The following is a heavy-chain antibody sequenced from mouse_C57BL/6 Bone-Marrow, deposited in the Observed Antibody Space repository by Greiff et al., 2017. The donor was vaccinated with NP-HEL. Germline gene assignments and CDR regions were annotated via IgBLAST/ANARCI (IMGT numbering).Heavy chain of an antibody. D-gene: IGHD4-1*02. J-gene: IGHJ4*01. CDR1: GYTFTSYW. CDR2: INPSSGYT. Sequence: QVQLQQSGAELAKPGASVKLSCKASGYTFTSYWMHWVKQRPGQGLEWIGYINPSSGYTKYNQKFKDKATLPADKSSSTAYMQRSSLTYEDSAVYYCARYRASTGTRAMDYWGQGTSVTVSS. V-gene: IGHV1-7*01. CDR3: ARYRASTGTRAMDY.